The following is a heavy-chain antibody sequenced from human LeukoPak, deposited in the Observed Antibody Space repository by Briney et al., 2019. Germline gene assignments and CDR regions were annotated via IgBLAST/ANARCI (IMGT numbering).Heavy chain of an antibody. J-gene: IGHJ3*02. CDR3: ARDSRVIAFDI. Sequence: PGGSLRLSCAASGFTFSSYWMSWVRQAPGKGLEWVANIKQDGSEKYYVDSVKGRFTIFRDNAKNSLYLQMNSLRAEDTAVYYCARDSRVIAFDIWGQGTMVTVSS. CDR1: GFTFSSYW. D-gene: IGHD2/OR15-2a*01. CDR2: IKQDGSEK. V-gene: IGHV3-7*01.